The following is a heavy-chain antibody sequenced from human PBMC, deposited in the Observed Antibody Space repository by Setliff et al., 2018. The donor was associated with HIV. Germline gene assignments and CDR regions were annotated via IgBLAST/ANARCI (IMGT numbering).Heavy chain of an antibody. Sequence: GASVKVSCKASGYKFTGHHIQWMRQAPGQGLEWMGRINPNMGDTQYAQKFQGRIIMTRDTSINTVYMELSSLTSDDTAVYYCARDGEYYYDSSGPVFDPWGQGTLVTVSS. V-gene: IGHV1-2*06. CDR3: ARDGEYYYDSSGPVFDP. CDR1: GYKFTGHH. CDR2: INPNMGDT. J-gene: IGHJ5*02. D-gene: IGHD3-22*01.